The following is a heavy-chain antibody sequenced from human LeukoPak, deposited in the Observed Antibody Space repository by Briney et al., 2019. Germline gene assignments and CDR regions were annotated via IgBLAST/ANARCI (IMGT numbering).Heavy chain of an antibody. CDR3: ARTCVAPRPCRALDY. V-gene: IGHV1-18*01. CDR1: GYTFTSYG. D-gene: IGHD6-6*01. J-gene: IGHJ4*02. Sequence: ASVKVSCKTSGYTFTSYGLSWVRLAPGQDLEWLGWISPYHGNTDYAKKFQGRVTVTADTSTSTAYMELGSLSSDDTAVYHCARTCVAPRPCRALDYWGQGTLVTVSS. CDR2: ISPYHGNT.